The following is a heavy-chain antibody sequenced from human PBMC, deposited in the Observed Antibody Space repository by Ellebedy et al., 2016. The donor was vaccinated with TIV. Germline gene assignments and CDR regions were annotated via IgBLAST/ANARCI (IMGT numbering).Heavy chain of an antibody. D-gene: IGHD1-26*01. Sequence: GESLKISCATSGFTFTYTWMHWIRQAPGTGLEWVSRISRDGDIRGYAEFAKGRFTVSRYNTKNTLYLQMSVLRADDSAVYYCATDEGGSYDSWGQGTRVSVSS. CDR1: GFTFTYTW. V-gene: IGHV3-74*01. J-gene: IGHJ4*02. CDR2: ISRDGDIR. CDR3: ATDEGGSYDS.